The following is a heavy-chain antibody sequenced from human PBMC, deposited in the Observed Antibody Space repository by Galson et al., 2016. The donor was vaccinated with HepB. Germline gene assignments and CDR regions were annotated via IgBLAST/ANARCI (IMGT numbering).Heavy chain of an antibody. CDR2: IRSKVNTYAT. V-gene: IGHV3-73*01. D-gene: IGHD1-26*01. Sequence: LRLSCAASGFTFSDSAMHWVRQAPGTGLEWVGRIRSKVNTYATAYPAPLQDRFTVSRDDSKKTTYLQMNSLKTEDTAVYYCTRRRASDGKGDTVDNWGQGTLVTVSS. CDR3: TRRRASDGKGDTVDN. CDR1: GFTFSDSA. J-gene: IGHJ4*02.